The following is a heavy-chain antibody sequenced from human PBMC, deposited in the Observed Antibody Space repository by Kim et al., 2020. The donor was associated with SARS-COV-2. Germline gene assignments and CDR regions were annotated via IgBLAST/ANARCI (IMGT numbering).Heavy chain of an antibody. CDR3: ARDGDLYSSGKDTFDI. D-gene: IGHD6-19*01. CDR1: GFTFSSYW. V-gene: IGHV3-7*01. Sequence: GGSLRLSCAASGFTFSSYWMTWVRQAPGKGLEWVANIKQDGNQKYYVDSVKGRFTISRDNAKNSLYLQMNSLRAEDTAVYYCARDGDLYSSGKDTFDICGEGTMGTVSS. J-gene: IGHJ3*02. CDR2: IKQDGNQK.